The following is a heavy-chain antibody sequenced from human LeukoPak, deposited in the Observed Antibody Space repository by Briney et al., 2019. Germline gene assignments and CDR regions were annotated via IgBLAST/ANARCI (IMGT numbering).Heavy chain of an antibody. CDR2: ISGSGGSA. Sequence: QPGGSLRLSCAASGFTFSSYAMSWVRQAPGKGLEWVSAISGSGGSAYYADSVKGRFTISRDNSKNTLYLQMNSLRAEDTAVYYCASLLAGPNAFDIWGQGTMVTVSS. V-gene: IGHV3-23*01. J-gene: IGHJ3*02. D-gene: IGHD6-13*01. CDR3: ASLLAGPNAFDI. CDR1: GFTFSSYA.